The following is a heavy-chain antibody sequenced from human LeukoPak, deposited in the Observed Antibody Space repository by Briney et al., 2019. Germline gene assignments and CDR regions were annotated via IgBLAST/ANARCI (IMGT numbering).Heavy chain of an antibody. CDR2: IRYDGTNK. V-gene: IGHV3-30*02. J-gene: IGHJ4*02. CDR1: GVTFSNYG. CDR3: AKDLRYGRDFDY. Sequence: PGGSLRLSCAASGVTFSNYGMHWVRQAPGKGLEWVAFIRYDGTNKYYADSVKGRFTISRDNSKNTLYLQMNSLRAEDTAVYYCAKDLRYGRDFDYWGQGTLVTVSS. D-gene: IGHD5-18*01.